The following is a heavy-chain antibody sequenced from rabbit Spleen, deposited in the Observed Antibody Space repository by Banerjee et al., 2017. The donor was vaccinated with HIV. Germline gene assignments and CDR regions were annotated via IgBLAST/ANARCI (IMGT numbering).Heavy chain of an antibody. CDR2: IYAGSSGTT. J-gene: IGHJ3*01. D-gene: IGHD5-1*01. CDR3: AKMRYGSYGWNFGW. CDR1: GFSFSSGYW. V-gene: IGHV1S45*01. Sequence: QEQLEESGGDLVKPEGSLTLTCTASGFSFSSGYWICWVRQAPGKGLEWIGCIYAGSSGTTYYASWTKGRFTISKTSSTTVTLHMTSLTAADTATYFCAKMRYGSYGWNFGWWGQGTLVTVS.